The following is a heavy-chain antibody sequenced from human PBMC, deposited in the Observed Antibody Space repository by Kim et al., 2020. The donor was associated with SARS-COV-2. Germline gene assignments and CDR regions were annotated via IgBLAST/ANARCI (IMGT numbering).Heavy chain of an antibody. CDR1: VFTLSSYW. J-gene: IGHJ4*02. CDR3: ARAGYGADC. V-gene: IGHV3-74*01. Sequence: GGSLRLSCAASVFTLSSYWMHWVRQAPGKGLVWVSLANSDGSSANYADSVTGRYTIARDNAKTTMYLQMNSLRVEDTGVYYCARAGYGADCWGQGTLVTVSS. CDR2: ANSDGSSA. D-gene: IGHD4-17*01.